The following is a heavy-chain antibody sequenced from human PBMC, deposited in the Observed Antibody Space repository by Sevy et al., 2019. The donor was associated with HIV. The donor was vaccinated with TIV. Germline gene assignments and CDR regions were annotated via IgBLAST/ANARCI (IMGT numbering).Heavy chain of an antibody. J-gene: IGHJ4*02. Sequence: GGSLRLSCAASGFTVSSNYMSWVRQAPGKGLEWVSVIYSGGSTYYADAVKGRFTISRDNSKNTLYLQMNSLRAEDTAVYYCARGSYSSGWYDYWGQGTLVTVSS. CDR3: ARGSYSSGWYDY. CDR2: IYSGGST. D-gene: IGHD6-19*01. CDR1: GFTVSSNY. V-gene: IGHV3-53*01.